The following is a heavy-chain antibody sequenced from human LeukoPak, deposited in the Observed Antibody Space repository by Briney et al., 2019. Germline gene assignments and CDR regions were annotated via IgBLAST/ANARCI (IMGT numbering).Heavy chain of an antibody. CDR1: GGTFSSYA. CDR3: ARGAYYDFWSGYYDFDY. CDR2: IIPIFGTA. V-gene: IGHV1-69*01. D-gene: IGHD3-3*01. J-gene: IGHJ4*02. Sequence: ASVKVSCKASGGTFSSYAISWVRQAPGQGLEWMGGIIPIFGTANYAQKFQGRVTNTADESTSTAYMELSSLRSEDTAVYYCARGAYYDFWSGYYDFDYWGQGTLVTVSS.